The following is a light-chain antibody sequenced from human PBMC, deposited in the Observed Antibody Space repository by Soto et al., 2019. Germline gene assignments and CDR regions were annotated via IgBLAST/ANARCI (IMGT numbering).Light chain of an antibody. V-gene: IGKV2-30*01. J-gene: IGKJ2*01. Sequence: DVVMTQSPLSLPVTLGQPASISCRSSQSLAYSDGNTYLNWFQQRPGQSPRRLIYKVSNRDSGVPDRFSGSASGTDFTLKISRVEAEDVGVYSCTAGTPWPPYTFGQGTKLEIK. CDR1: QSLAYSDGNTY. CDR3: TAGTPWPPYT. CDR2: KVS.